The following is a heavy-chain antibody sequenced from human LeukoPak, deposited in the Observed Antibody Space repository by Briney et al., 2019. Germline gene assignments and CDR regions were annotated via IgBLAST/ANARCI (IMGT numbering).Heavy chain of an antibody. D-gene: IGHD6-19*01. CDR3: AHRGGAVAGHYYFDY. J-gene: IGHJ4*02. CDR2: IYWNDDK. CDR1: GFSLSTTGAG. Sequence: SGPTLVNPTQTLTLTCTFSGFSLSTTGAGVNWIRQSPGKALEWLALIYWNDDKRYSPSLRSRLTITRDTSKNQVVLTMTNMDPVDTATYYCAHRGGAVAGHYYFDYWGQGTLVTVSS. V-gene: IGHV2-5*01.